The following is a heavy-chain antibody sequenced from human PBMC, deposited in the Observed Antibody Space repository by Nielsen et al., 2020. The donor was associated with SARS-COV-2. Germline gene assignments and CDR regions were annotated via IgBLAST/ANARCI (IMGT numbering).Heavy chain of an antibody. CDR1: GYTFTSYG. J-gene: IGHJ4*02. CDR3: ARDCSSTSCYTGKWGRFDC. CDR2: ISAYNGNT. D-gene: IGHD2-2*02. Sequence: ASVKVSCKASGYTFTSYGISWVRQAPGQGLEWMGWISAYNGNTNYAQKLQGRVTMTTDTSTSTAYMELRSLRSDDTAVYYCARDCSSTSCYTGKWGRFDCWGQGTLVTVSS. V-gene: IGHV1-18*01.